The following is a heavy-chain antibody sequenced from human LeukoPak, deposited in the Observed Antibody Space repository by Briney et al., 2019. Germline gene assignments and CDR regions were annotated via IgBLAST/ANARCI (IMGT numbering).Heavy chain of an antibody. CDR3: ARESVGATSWGNWFDP. CDR1: GGSVSSGSYY. D-gene: IGHD1-26*01. V-gene: IGHV4-61*01. J-gene: IGHJ5*02. CDR2: IYYSGST. Sequence: SETLSLTCTVSGGSVSSGSYYWSWIRQPPGKGLEWIGYIYYSGSTNYNPSHKSRVTISVDTSKNQFSLKLSSVTAADTAVYYCARESVGATSWGNWFDPWGQGTLVTVSS.